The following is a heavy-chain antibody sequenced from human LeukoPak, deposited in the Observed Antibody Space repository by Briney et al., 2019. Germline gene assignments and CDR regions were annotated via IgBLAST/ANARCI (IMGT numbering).Heavy chain of an antibody. D-gene: IGHD3-10*01. J-gene: IGHJ4*02. CDR2: ISGSGGST. Sequence: GGSLSLPFADSGFTFISYALRWVRQAPGKGLEWVSAISGSGGSTYYADSVKGRFTISRDNSKNTLYLQMNSLRAEDTAVYYCAKDRRFGTLLLDYWGQGTLVTVSS. V-gene: IGHV3-23*01. CDR3: AKDRRFGTLLLDY. CDR1: GFTFISYA.